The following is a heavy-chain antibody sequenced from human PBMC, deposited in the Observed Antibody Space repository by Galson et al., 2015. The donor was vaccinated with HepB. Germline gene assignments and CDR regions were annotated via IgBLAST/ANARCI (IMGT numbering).Heavy chain of an antibody. J-gene: IGHJ3*02. Sequence: SGAEVNKPGESLKISCQASGYSFSNYWIGWVRQMPGVGLEWMGSFYPGDSDARYSPSFQGQVTISADKSSSIAYLQWSSLKASDTAMYYCARNTGNSGIHDAFNIWGQGTVVTVSS. CDR1: GYSFSNYW. V-gene: IGHV5-51*01. CDR3: ARNTGNSGIHDAFNI. CDR2: FYPGDSDA. D-gene: IGHD4-23*01.